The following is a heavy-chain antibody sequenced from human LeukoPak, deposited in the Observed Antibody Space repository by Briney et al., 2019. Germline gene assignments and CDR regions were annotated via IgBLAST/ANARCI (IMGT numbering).Heavy chain of an antibody. V-gene: IGHV4-59*01. CDR1: GGSTSSYY. D-gene: IGHD2-15*01. Sequence: SETLSLTCTVSGGSTSSYYWSWIRQPPGKGLEWIGYIYYSGSTNYNPSLKSRVTISVDTSKNQFSLKLSSVTAADTAVYYCARGVVVVAAGYYYYYGMDVWGQGTTVTVSS. J-gene: IGHJ6*02. CDR2: IYYSGST. CDR3: ARGVVVVAAGYYYYYGMDV.